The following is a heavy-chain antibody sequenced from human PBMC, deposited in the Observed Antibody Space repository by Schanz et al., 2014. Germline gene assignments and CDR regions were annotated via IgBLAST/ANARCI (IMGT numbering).Heavy chain of an antibody. CDR1: GDSISSSGSY. CDR2: IYYRGST. J-gene: IGHJ3*02. V-gene: IGHV4-31*03. Sequence: QVQLQQSGPGVVKPSQTLSLTCTVSGDSISSSGSYWTWIRQHPGKGLEWIGYIYYRGSTYYNPSLKSRVTISTDMSRNQFSLRLKSVTAADTALYYCARERDALDIWGQGTMVIVSS. CDR3: ARERDALDI.